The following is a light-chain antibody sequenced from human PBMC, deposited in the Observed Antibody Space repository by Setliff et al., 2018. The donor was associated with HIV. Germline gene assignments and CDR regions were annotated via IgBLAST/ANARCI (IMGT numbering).Light chain of an antibody. J-gene: IGLJ2*01. CDR3: CSFGRGDIWI. Sequence: QSALAQPASVSGSLGQSITISCTGSSSDVGSPLSSVSWYQQNPGEVPKLLIYEVTRRPSGISDRFSASKSGNTASLTISGLQTEDESDYYCCSFGRGDIWIFGGGTKVTVL. V-gene: IGLV2-23*02. CDR2: EVT. CDR1: SSDVGSPLSS.